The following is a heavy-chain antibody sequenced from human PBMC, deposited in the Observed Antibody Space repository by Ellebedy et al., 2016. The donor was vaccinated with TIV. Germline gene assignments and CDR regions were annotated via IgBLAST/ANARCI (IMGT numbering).Heavy chain of an antibody. J-gene: IGHJ6*02. CDR3: GRAREPGPFAYYYYGMDV. CDR1: GFTFSDYY. Sequence: GESLKISCAASGFTFSDYYMSWIRQAPGKGLEWVSYITNTGHTIYYADSVKGRFTVARDNANKSLHLQMNNLRGDDTVVYYCGRAREPGPFAYYYYGMDVWGQGTTVTVSS. CDR2: ITNTGHTI. V-gene: IGHV3-11*01. D-gene: IGHD1-1*01.